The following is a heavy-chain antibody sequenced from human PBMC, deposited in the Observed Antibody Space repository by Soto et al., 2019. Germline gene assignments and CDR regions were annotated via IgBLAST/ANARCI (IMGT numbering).Heavy chain of an antibody. V-gene: IGHV4-39*01. Sequence: SETLSLTCTVSGGSIRSRHSYFGWIRQPPGKGLEWIGSFYDDGGTYYNPSLKSRVTISVDTSKNQFSLNLMSVTVADTAIYYCARAPDSWGQGTLVTVSS. CDR3: ARAPDS. CDR1: GGSIRSRHSY. J-gene: IGHJ4*02. CDR2: FYDDGGT.